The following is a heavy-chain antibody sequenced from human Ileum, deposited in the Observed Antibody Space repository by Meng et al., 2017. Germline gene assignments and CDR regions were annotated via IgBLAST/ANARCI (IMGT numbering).Heavy chain of an antibody. CDR1: GFTFSNHW. CDR3: ARDVVIGQTTRAPFDY. Sequence: GGSLRLSCAASGFTFSNHWMHWVRQIPGKELVWVSRINSDGSLTSYTDSVKGRFTISRDNDRDTLYLQMTNLRAEDTAVYYCARDVVIGQTTRAPFDYWGQGTLVTVSS. J-gene: IGHJ4*02. V-gene: IGHV3-74*01. D-gene: IGHD3-10*01. CDR2: INSDGSLT.